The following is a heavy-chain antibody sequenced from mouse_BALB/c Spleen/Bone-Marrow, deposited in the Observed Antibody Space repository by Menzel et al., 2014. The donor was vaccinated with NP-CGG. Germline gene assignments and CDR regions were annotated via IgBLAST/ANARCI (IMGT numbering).Heavy chain of an antibody. J-gene: IGHJ2*01. Sequence: VQRVESGAELGRPGASVKMSCKASGYTFTSYTIHWVKQRPGQGLEWIGYINPSSGYTYYNQKFKDKATLTADKSSSTAYMQLNSLTSDDSAVYYCVRYGYERDYWGQGTTLTVSS. D-gene: IGHD2-2*01. V-gene: IGHV1-4*01. CDR1: GYTFTSYT. CDR3: VRYGYERDY. CDR2: INPSSGYT.